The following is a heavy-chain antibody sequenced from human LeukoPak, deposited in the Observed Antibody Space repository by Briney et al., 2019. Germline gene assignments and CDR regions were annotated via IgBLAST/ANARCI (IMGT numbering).Heavy chain of an antibody. CDR3: ARFLHSGTHRFDY. J-gene: IGHJ4*02. Sequence: SGPPLVEPTQTLTLTCAVSGFSLTTSEVGVGWIRQPPRKALEWLALVSWNDFKSFSPSLKSRLTITKDTSKDQVVLTMTNMDPVDTATYYCARFLHSGTHRFDYWGQGTLVTVSS. D-gene: IGHD1-26*01. CDR2: VSWNDFK. CDR1: GFSLTTSEVG. V-gene: IGHV2-5*01.